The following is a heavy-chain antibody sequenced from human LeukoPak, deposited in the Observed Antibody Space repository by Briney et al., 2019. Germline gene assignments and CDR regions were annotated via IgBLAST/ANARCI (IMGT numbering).Heavy chain of an antibody. V-gene: IGHV4-34*01. Sequence: SETLSLTCAVYGGSFSGYYWSWIRQPPGKGLEWIGSIYYSGTTHYNPSLESRVTISVDTSKNQFSLKLASVTAADTAIYYCAKGAGGFSYYNWFDPWGQGTLVTVSS. CDR1: GGSFSGYY. CDR3: AKGAGGFSYYNWFDP. D-gene: IGHD5-18*01. CDR2: IYYSGTT. J-gene: IGHJ5*02.